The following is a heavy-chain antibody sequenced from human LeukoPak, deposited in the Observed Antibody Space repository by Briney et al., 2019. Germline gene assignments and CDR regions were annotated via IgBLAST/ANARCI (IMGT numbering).Heavy chain of an antibody. CDR1: GYTFTSYY. Sequence: ASVKVSCKASGYTFTSYYMHWVRQAPGQGLEWMGIINPSGGSTSYAQKFQGRVTMTRDTSTSTVYMELSSLRSEDTAVYYCARVRLDPRVSNWNDEGHFDYWGQGTLVTVSS. D-gene: IGHD1-1*01. CDR2: INPSGGST. CDR3: ARVRLDPRVSNWNDEGHFDY. J-gene: IGHJ4*02. V-gene: IGHV1-46*01.